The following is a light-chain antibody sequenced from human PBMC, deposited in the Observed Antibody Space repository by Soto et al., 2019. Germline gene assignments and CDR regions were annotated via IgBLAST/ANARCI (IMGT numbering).Light chain of an antibody. CDR1: QSVSNNY. V-gene: IGKV3-20*01. Sequence: EIVLTQSQGPLSLSPRERATLSCRASQSVSNNYLAWYQQKPGQAPRLLIYGASNRATGIPDRFSGSGSGTDFTLTISRLQPEDFATYYCLQFYNFSWTFGQGTKVDIK. J-gene: IGKJ1*01. CDR3: LQFYNFSWT. CDR2: GAS.